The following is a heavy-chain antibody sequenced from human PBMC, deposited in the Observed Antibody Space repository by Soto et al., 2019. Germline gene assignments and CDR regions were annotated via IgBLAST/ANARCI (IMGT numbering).Heavy chain of an antibody. J-gene: IGHJ4*02. CDR3: ASLLDY. Sequence: PXGSLRLSCAFSGCSFSNYNMDWVRQAPGKGLEYVSSISNDGGKIHYADSVKGRFTISRDNAKNSVYLQMNDLRVEDTAVYYCASLLDYWGQGAQGTVSS. V-gene: IGHV3-21*01. CDR1: GCSFSNYN. CDR2: ISNDGGKI.